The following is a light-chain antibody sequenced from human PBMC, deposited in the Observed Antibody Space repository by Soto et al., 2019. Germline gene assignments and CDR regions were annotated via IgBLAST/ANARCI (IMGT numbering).Light chain of an antibody. CDR2: AAS. CDR1: QSINSY. CDR3: QQSYTTPVT. V-gene: IGKV1-39*01. Sequence: DIPVTQSPSSLSASVGDRVTITCRASQSINSYLNWYQQKPGKAPKLLIYAASNLQSGVPSRFSGSGSGTDFTLTISSLQPEDFATYYCQQSYTTPVTFGQGTKVEIK. J-gene: IGKJ1*01.